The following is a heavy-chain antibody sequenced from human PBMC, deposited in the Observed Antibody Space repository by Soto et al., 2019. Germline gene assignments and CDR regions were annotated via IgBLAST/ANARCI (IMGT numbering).Heavy chain of an antibody. V-gene: IGHV3-48*02. Sequence: GGSLRLSCAASGFTFSSYSMNWVRQAPGKGLEWVSYISSSSSTIYYADSVKGRFTISRDNAKSSLYLQMDSLRDEDTAVYYCARNYYDSSGYFLDWFDPWGQGTLVTVSS. CDR2: ISSSSSTI. J-gene: IGHJ5*02. CDR3: ARNYYDSSGYFLDWFDP. CDR1: GFTFSSYS. D-gene: IGHD3-22*01.